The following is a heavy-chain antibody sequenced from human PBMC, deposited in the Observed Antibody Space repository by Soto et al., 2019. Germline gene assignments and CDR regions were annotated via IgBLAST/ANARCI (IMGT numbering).Heavy chain of an antibody. CDR2: ISGSGGST. V-gene: IGHV3-23*01. CDR1: GFTFSSYA. J-gene: IGHJ4*02. CDR3: AKDRSQASSRGSYWHDY. D-gene: IGHD1-26*01. Sequence: GESLKISCAASGFTFSSYAMSWVRQAPGKGLEWVSAISGSGGSTYYADSVKGRFTISRDNSKNTLYLQMNSLRAEDTAVYYCAKDRSQASSRGSYWHDYWGQGTLVTVSS.